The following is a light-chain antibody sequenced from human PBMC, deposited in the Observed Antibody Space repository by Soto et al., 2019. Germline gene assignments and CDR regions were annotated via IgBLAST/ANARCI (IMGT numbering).Light chain of an antibody. CDR3: QVWDSSIDHVV. Sequence: SYELTQPPSVSVAPGQTARITCGGNNIGSKSVHWYQQKPGQAPVLVIYYDSDRPSGIPERFSGSNSVKTATLTISRVAAGDEADYYCQVWDSSIDHVVFGGGTKLTVL. V-gene: IGLV3-21*04. J-gene: IGLJ2*01. CDR1: NIGSKS. CDR2: YDS.